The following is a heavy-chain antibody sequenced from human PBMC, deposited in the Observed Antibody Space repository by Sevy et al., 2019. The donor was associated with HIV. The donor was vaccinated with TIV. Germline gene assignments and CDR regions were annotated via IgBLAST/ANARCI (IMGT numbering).Heavy chain of an antibody. J-gene: IGHJ6*02. D-gene: IGHD2-15*01. CDR1: AFTFSTYA. V-gene: IGHV3-30*18. CDR2: VSYDGGNR. Sequence: GGSLRLSCAASAFTFSTYAMHWVRQAPGKGLEWVAVVSYDGGNRQYADSVKGRFTISRDNSKNTLYLQMNSLRGEDTAVYYCAKDAGGCSGGNCYWATNYYGMDVWGQGTTVTVSS. CDR3: AKDAGGCSGGNCYWATNYYGMDV.